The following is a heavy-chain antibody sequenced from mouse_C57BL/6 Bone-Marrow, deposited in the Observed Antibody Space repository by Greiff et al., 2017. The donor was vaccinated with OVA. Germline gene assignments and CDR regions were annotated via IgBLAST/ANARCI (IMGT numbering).Heavy chain of an antibody. J-gene: IGHJ3*01. CDR1: GYSITSGYY. D-gene: IGHD2-1*01. CDR2: ISYDGSN. V-gene: IGHV3-6*01. Sequence: EVKLQESGPGLVKPSQSLSLTCSVTGYSITSGYYWNWIRQFPGNKLEWMGYISYDGSNNYNPSLKNRISITRDTSKNQFFLKLNSVTTEDTATYYCARVSGNYSFAYWGQGTLVTVSA. CDR3: ARVSGNYSFAY.